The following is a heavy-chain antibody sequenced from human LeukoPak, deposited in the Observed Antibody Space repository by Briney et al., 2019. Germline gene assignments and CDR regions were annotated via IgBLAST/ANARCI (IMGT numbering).Heavy chain of an antibody. Sequence: SETLSLTCTVSGDSISSSNYYWAWIRQPPGKGLEWIGSIFYSGTTYYSSSLKSRVTMSVDTSKTQFSLKLSSVTAADTAVYYCARGDCGGDCYSRNYYYMDVWGKGTTVTISS. D-gene: IGHD2-21*02. CDR3: ARGDCGGDCYSRNYYYMDV. J-gene: IGHJ6*03. CDR2: IFYSGTT. V-gene: IGHV4-39*07. CDR1: GDSISSSNYY.